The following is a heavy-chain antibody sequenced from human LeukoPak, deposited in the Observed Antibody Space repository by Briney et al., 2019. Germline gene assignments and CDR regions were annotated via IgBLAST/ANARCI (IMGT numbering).Heavy chain of an antibody. CDR2: IYYSGFT. V-gene: IGHV4-30-4*01. J-gene: IGHJ1*01. D-gene: IGHD4-17*01. Sequence: SQTLSLTCIVSDVSISSADYYWIWIRQPPGRGLEWIGYIYYSGFTYYNPSLRSRVTISLDTSKNQFSLNLSTVTAADTAVYSCARVEDYGDGGYFQHWGQGTLVTVSS. CDR3: ARVEDYGDGGYFQH. CDR1: DVSISSADYY.